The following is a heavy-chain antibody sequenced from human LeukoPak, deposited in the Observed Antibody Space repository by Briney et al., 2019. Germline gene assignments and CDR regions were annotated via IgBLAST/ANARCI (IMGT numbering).Heavy chain of an antibody. CDR1: GFTLRSYV. D-gene: IGHD1-26*01. J-gene: IGHJ3*02. CDR3: ARELREHGVFDI. V-gene: IGHV3-53*01. Sequence: GGSLRLSCVASGFTLRSYVMNWVRQTPGKGLEWVSEIYSDGSTYYAASVKGRFSISRDNSKNTVYLQMSSLRAEDTAIYYCARELREHGVFDIWGQGTMVTVSS. CDR2: IYSDGST.